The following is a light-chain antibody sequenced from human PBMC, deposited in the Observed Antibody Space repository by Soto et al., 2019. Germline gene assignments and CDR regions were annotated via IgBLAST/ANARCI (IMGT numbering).Light chain of an antibody. Sequence: QSVLTQPPSVSAAPRQKVAISCSGSSSNIRNNYVSWYQQLPGTAPKLLIYDNNKRPSGIPDRFSGSKSGTSATLGITGLQTGDEADYYCGTWDSSLSAYVFGTGTKVTVL. J-gene: IGLJ1*01. CDR2: DNN. V-gene: IGLV1-51*01. CDR3: GTWDSSLSAYV. CDR1: SSNIRNNY.